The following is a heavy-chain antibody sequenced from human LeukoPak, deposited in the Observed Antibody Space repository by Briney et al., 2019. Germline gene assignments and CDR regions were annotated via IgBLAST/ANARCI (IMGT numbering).Heavy chain of an antibody. CDR1: GYTFTSYY. V-gene: IGHV1-2*02. J-gene: IGHJ4*02. CDR3: ARGVVVVVAATREADY. CDR2: INPNSGGT. Sequence: ASLKVSCKSSGYTFTSYYMRWVRQAPGQGLEWMVWINPNSGGTNYAQKFQGRVTMTRDTSISTAYMELTRLRSDDTAVYYCARGVVVVVAATREADYWGQGTLVTVSS. D-gene: IGHD2-15*01.